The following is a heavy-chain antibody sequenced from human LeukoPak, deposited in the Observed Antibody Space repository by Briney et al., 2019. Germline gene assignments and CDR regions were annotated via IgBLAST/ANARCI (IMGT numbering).Heavy chain of an antibody. CDR1: GGSISSYY. D-gene: IGHD3-10*01. CDR3: ASNYGSGSYNYYYYYMDV. J-gene: IGHJ6*03. Sequence: SETLSLTCTVSGGSISSYYWSWIRQPPGKGLEWIGYIYYSGSTNYNPSLKSRVTISIDTSKNQFSLKLRSVTAADTAVYYCASNYGSGSYNYYYYYMDVWGKGTTVTVSS. CDR2: IYYSGST. V-gene: IGHV4-59*08.